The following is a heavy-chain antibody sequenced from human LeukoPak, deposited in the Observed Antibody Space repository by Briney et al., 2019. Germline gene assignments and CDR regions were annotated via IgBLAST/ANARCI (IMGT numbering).Heavy chain of an antibody. CDR3: ARDEWLLQAFDI. D-gene: IGHD3-22*01. CDR1: GGSISSYY. CDR2: IYYSGST. J-gene: IGHJ3*02. Sequence: PSETLSPTCTVSGGSISSYYWSWIRQPPGKGLEWIGYIYYSGSTNYNPSLKSRVTISVDTSKNQFSLKLSSVTAADTAVYYCARDEWLLQAFDIWGQGTMVTVSS. V-gene: IGHV4-59*01.